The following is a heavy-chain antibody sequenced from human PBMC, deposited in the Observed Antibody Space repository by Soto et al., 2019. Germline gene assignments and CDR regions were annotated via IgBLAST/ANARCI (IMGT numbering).Heavy chain of an antibody. CDR3: TRDPRITDF. CDR2: ITGSRGKT. V-gene: IGHV3-23*01. Sequence: GGSLRLSCAASGFTFSSYDMHWVRQAPGKGLEWVSVITGSRGKTYYADSVKGRFTISRDNSKNSLYLHMNSLRGEDTAVYYCTRDPRITDFWGQGTLVTVS. D-gene: IGHD3-16*01. CDR1: GFTFSSYD. J-gene: IGHJ4*02.